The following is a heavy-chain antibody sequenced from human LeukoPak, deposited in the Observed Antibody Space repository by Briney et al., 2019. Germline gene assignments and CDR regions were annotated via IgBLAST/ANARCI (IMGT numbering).Heavy chain of an antibody. J-gene: IGHJ4*02. CDR1: GFTFSSYG. D-gene: IGHD6-13*01. CDR2: IWYVGSNK. CDR3: AREKSPYSSSWYDPGEFDY. Sequence: GRSLRLSCAASGFTFSSYGMHWVRQAPGKGLEWVAVIWYVGSNKYYADSVKGRFTISRDNSKNTLYLQMNSLRAEDTAVYYCAREKSPYSSSWYDPGEFDYWGQGTLVTVSS. V-gene: IGHV3-33*01.